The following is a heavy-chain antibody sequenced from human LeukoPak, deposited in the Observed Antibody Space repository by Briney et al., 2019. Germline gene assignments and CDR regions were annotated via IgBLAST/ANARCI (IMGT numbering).Heavy chain of an antibody. CDR3: AKVGFSSGWTSDY. CDR1: GFRFSSYA. V-gene: IGHV3-23*01. J-gene: IGHJ4*02. Sequence: GGSLRLSCAASGFRFSSYAMSWVRQAPGKGLEWVSAISGSGGSTYYADSVKGRFTISRDNSKNTLYLQMNSLRAEDTAVYYCAKVGFSSGWTSDYWGQGTLVTVSS. D-gene: IGHD6-19*01. CDR2: ISGSGGST.